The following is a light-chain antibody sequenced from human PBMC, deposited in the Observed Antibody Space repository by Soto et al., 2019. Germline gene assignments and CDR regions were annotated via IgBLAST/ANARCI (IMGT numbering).Light chain of an antibody. V-gene: IGKV1-5*01. CDR2: DAS. J-gene: IGKJ1*01. CDR3: QQYSTYWT. Sequence: DIQMTQYPSTLSASVGDRVTITCRASQSISTWLAWYQQKPGKXPXXLIYDASSLESGVPSRFTGSGSGTEFTLTITSLQPDDYATYDCQQYSTYWTFGLGTKVDIK. CDR1: QSISTW.